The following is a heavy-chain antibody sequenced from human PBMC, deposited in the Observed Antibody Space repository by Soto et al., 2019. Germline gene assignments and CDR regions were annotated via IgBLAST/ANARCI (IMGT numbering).Heavy chain of an antibody. CDR2: ISSSSSYI. Sequence: SGGSLRLSCAASGFTFSSYSMNWVRQAPGKGLEWVSSISSSSSYIYYADSVKGRFTISRDNAKNSLYLQMNSLRAEDTAVYYCARGLLSGGSWAFDYWGQGTLVTVSS. J-gene: IGHJ4*02. D-gene: IGHD2-15*01. V-gene: IGHV3-21*01. CDR3: ARGLLSGGSWAFDY. CDR1: GFTFSSYS.